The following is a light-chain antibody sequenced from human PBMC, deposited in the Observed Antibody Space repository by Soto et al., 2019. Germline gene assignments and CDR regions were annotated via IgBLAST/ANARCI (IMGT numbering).Light chain of an antibody. V-gene: IGLV2-14*01. CDR2: DVS. CDR1: SSDVGGYNY. CDR3: SSYTSSSTSCV. J-gene: IGLJ1*01. Sequence: QSALTQPASVSGSPGQSITISCTGTSSDVGGYNYVSWYQQHPGKAPKLMIYDVSNRPSGVSNRFSGSKSGNTASLTISGLQAEDEADYYCSSYTSSSTSCVFGTGTK.